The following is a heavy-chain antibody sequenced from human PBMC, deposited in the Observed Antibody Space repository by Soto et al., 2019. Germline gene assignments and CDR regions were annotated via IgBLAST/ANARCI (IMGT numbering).Heavy chain of an antibody. CDR1: GFTFSSYG. J-gene: IGHJ6*02. Sequence: QVQLVESGGGVVQPGRSLRLSCAASGFTFSSYGMHWVRQAPGKGLEWVAVIWYDGSNKYYADSVKGRFTISRDNSKNTLYLQMNSLRAEDTGVYYCARLGGATGGMDVWGQGTTVTVSS. V-gene: IGHV3-33*01. CDR2: IWYDGSNK. CDR3: ARLGGATGGMDV. D-gene: IGHD1-26*01.